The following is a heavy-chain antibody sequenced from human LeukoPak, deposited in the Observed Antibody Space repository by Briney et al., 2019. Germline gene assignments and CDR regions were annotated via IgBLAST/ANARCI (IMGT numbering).Heavy chain of an antibody. D-gene: IGHD6-19*01. CDR2: ISGSGGST. CDR3: AKPAGSGWYKVFDL. J-gene: IGHJ2*01. Sequence: GGSLRLSCAASGFTFSSYAMSWVRQARGKGVEWVSAISGSGGSTYYADSVKGRFTTSRDNSKNTLYLQMNSLRAEDTAVYYCAKPAGSGWYKVFDLWGRGTLVTVSS. V-gene: IGHV3-23*01. CDR1: GFTFSSYA.